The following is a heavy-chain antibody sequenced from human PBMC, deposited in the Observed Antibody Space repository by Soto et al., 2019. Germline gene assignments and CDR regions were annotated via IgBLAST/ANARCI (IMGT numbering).Heavy chain of an antibody. CDR1: GFTFSNYA. CDR3: AKAYFVWSSEQPYYFDY. J-gene: IGHJ4*02. V-gene: IGHV3-23*01. CDR2: MSGSGGRS. Sequence: EVQLLDSGGGLVQPGGSLRLSCAASGFTFSNYAMTWVRQGPGKGLEWVSGMSGSGGRSSYADSVKGRFTISRDNSKSTLYLQMNSLRAEDTAVYYCAKAYFVWSSEQPYYFDYWGQGTLVTVSS. D-gene: IGHD3-16*01.